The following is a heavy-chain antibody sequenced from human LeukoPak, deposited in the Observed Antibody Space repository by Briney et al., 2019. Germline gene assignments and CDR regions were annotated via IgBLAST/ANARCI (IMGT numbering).Heavy chain of an antibody. CDR3: ASRKLGNDY. J-gene: IGHJ4*02. CDR2: IYHTGST. D-gene: IGHD7-27*01. CDR1: GGSVSDYY. V-gene: IGHV4-59*02. Sequence: SETLSFTCTISGGSVSDYYWSWIRQSPGKGLEWIGYIYHTGSTSYSPSLKSRVTISADTSQNQFSLKLSSVTAADTAVYYCASRKLGNDYWGQGTLVTVSS.